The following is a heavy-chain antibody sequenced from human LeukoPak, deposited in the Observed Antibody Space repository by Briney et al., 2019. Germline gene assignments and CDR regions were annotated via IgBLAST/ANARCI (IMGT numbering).Heavy chain of an antibody. CDR3: AKDLNTGYQLLWGSVFDI. CDR1: GFTFSSYA. V-gene: IGHV3-23*01. D-gene: IGHD2-2*01. J-gene: IGHJ3*02. Sequence: GGSLRLSCAASGFTFSSYAVSWVRQAPGKGLEWVSGISGSAGYTYYADFVKGRFTISRDNSKNTLYLQMNSLRAEDTAIYYRAKDLNTGYQLLWGSVFDIWGQGTLVTVSS. CDR2: ISGSAGYT.